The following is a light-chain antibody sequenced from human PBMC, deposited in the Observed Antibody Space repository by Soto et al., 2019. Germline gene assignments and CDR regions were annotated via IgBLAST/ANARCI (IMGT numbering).Light chain of an antibody. V-gene: IGKV3-20*01. J-gene: IGKJ1*01. CDR2: GAS. Sequence: IVLTQSPGTLSLSPGERATLSCRASQSVTGDYVAWYQQKPGQAPRLLIYGASRRATGIAERFSGSGSVADFTLTISSLVSEYAAVYDCEQYRSSPTCTVGQGTKVEIK. CDR1: QSVTGDY. CDR3: EQYRSSPTCT.